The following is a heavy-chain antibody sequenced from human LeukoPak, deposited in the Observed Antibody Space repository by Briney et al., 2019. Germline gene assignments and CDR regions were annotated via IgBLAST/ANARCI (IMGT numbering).Heavy chain of an antibody. Sequence: ASVKVSCKASGGTFSSYAISWVRQAPGQGLEWTGGIIPIFGTANYAQKFQGRVTITTDESTSTAYMELSSLRSEDTAVYYCARGPYYDFWSGYRPDWGQGTLVTVSS. CDR3: ARGPYYDFWSGYRPD. V-gene: IGHV1-69*05. CDR2: IIPIFGTA. CDR1: GGTFSSYA. D-gene: IGHD3-3*01. J-gene: IGHJ4*02.